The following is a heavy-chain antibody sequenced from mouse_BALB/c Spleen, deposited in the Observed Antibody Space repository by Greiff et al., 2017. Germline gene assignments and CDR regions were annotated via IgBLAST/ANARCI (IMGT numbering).Heavy chain of an antibody. J-gene: IGHJ4*01. CDR3: ARCGYGRSDAMDY. Sequence: QVQLQQSGPELVKPGASVRISCKASGYTFTSYYIHWVKQRPGQGLEWIGWIYPGNGNTKYNEKFKGKATLTADKSSSTAYMQLSSLTSEDSAVYCCARCGYGRSDAMDYWGQGTSVTVSA. D-gene: IGHD1-1*01. CDR1: GYTFTSYY. V-gene: IGHV1S56*01. CDR2: IYPGNGNT.